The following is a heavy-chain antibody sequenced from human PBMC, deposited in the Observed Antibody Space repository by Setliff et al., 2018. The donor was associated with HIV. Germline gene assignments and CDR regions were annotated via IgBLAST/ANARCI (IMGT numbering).Heavy chain of an antibody. CDR2: ISSSSSYI. D-gene: IGHD1-26*01. J-gene: IGHJ3*02. CDR3: ARDRPRGGGSLDAFDI. Sequence: ETLSLSCAASGFTFSSYSMNWVRQAPGKGLEWVSSISSSSSYIYYADSVKGRFTIPRDNAKNSLYLQMNSLRAEDTAVYYCARDRPRGGGSLDAFDIWGQGTMVTVSS. CDR1: GFTFSSYS. V-gene: IGHV3-21*01.